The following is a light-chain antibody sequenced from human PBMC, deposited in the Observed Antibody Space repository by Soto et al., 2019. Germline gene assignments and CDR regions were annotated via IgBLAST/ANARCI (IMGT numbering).Light chain of an antibody. V-gene: IGLV2-14*01. J-gene: IGLJ1*01. Sequence: QSVLTQPASVSGSPGQSITISCTGTSSDVGGYDYVSWYQRHPGKAPKVIIYDVNSRPSGVSNRFSGSKSGNTASLTISGLQAEDEADYYCTSYTRSSTFYVFGTGTQLTVL. CDR2: DVN. CDR1: SSDVGGYDY. CDR3: TSYTRSSTFYV.